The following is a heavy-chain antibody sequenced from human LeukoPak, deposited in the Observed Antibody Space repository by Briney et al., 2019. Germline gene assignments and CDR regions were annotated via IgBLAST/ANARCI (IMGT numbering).Heavy chain of an antibody. CDR3: TGGSDY. V-gene: IGHV3-73*01. CDR1: GFTFSDSA. CDR2: IRSKVNSYAT. J-gene: IGHJ4*02. D-gene: IGHD2-15*01. Sequence: QPGGSLKLSCAASGFTFSDSAIQWVRQAPGKGLEWVGRIRSKVNSYATAYAESVKGRFIFSRDDSKNTAYLQMNSLKTEDTAMYYCTGGSDYWGQGTLVTVSS.